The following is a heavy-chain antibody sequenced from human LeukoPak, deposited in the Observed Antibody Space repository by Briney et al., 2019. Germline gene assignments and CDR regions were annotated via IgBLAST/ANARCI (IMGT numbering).Heavy chain of an antibody. D-gene: IGHD2-2*01. CDR2: IRYDGSNK. CDR1: GFTFSSYG. V-gene: IGHV3-30*02. J-gene: IGHJ4*02. Sequence: GGSLRLSCAASGFTFSSYGMHWVRQAPGKGLEWVAFIRYDGSNKYYADSVKGRFTISRDNSKNTLYLQMNSLGAEDTAVYYCARDRGGIVVVPAAMFYAYWGQGTLVTVSS. CDR3: ARDRGGIVVVPAAMFYAY.